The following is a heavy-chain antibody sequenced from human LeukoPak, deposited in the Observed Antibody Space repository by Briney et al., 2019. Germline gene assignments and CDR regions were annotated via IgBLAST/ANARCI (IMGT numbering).Heavy chain of an antibody. V-gene: IGHV1-69*05. D-gene: IGHD5-18*01. CDR1: GGTFSSYA. CDR2: NIPIFGTA. J-gene: IGHJ4*02. Sequence: ASVKVSCKASGGTFSSYAISWVRQAPGQGLEWMGGNIPIFGTANYAQKFQGRVTITTDESTSTAYMELSSLRSEDTAVYYCASRYGEAPLIDYWGQGTLVTVSS. CDR3: ASRYGEAPLIDY.